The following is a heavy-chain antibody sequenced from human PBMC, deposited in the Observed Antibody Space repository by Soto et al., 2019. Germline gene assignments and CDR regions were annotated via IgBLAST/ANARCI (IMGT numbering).Heavy chain of an antibody. J-gene: IGHJ5*02. V-gene: IGHV3-74*01. CDR1: GFTLTGYW. CDR2: IKSDGSTT. CDR3: AKDYGYCSGGSCYSSGWFDP. Sequence: HPGGSLRLSCAASGFTLTGYWMHWVRQAPGKGLVWVSRIKSDGSTTNYADSVKGRFTISRDNSKNTLYLQMNSLRAEDTAVYYCAKDYGYCSGGSCYSSGWFDPWGQGTLVTVSS. D-gene: IGHD2-15*01.